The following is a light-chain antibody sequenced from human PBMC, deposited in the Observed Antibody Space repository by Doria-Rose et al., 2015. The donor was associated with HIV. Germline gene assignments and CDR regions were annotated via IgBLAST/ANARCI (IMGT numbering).Light chain of an antibody. V-gene: IGKV3-20*01. Sequence: TQSPGILSLSPGERATLSCRASQRVKSSYLAWYQQKPGQAPRLLIYDASTRATGIPDRFSGSGSGTGFTLTISRLEPEDVAMYYCQQYGTSRGTFGQGTRLEIK. CDR1: QRVKSSY. CDR2: DAS. J-gene: IGKJ5*01. CDR3: QQYGTSRGT.